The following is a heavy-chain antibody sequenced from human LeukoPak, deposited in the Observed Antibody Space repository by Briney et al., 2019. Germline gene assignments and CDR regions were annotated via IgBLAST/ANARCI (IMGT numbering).Heavy chain of an antibody. V-gene: IGHV1-2*02. J-gene: IGHJ6*03. CDR3: ARDGDYLLLSARYYMDV. Sequence: GASVKVSCKASGYIFTAYYMHWVRQAPGQGLDWMGWINPQSGETKFAQKFRGRVTMTRDTSISTVYMELTCLRSDDTAVYFCARDGDYLLLSARYYMDVWGTGTTLIISS. CDR1: GYIFTAYY. D-gene: IGHD2-21*02. CDR2: INPQSGET.